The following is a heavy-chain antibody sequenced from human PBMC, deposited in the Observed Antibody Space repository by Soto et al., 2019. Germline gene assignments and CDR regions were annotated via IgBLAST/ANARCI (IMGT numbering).Heavy chain of an antibody. CDR1: GFTFSSYA. CDR3: ARDTVTLAARPTHFDY. J-gene: IGHJ4*02. Sequence: GGSLRLSCAASGFTFSSYAMHWVRQAPGKGLEWVAVISYDGSNKYYADSVKGRFTISRDNSKNTLYLQMNSLRAEDTAVYYCARDTVTLAARPTHFDYWGQGTLVTVSS. V-gene: IGHV3-30-3*01. D-gene: IGHD6-6*01. CDR2: ISYDGSNK.